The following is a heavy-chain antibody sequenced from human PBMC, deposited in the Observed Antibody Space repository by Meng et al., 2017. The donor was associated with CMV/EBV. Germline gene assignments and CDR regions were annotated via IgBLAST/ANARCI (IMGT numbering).Heavy chain of an antibody. Sequence: SETLSLTCSVSGGSIGTYHWSWIRQPPGKGLECIGYIDYSGRTNYNASLKSRATISLDTPKNPFSLKLTSVTSAYTAVYFCARLSSSYATVDMIDYYFGSWGQGILVTVSS. D-gene: IGHD3-22*01. J-gene: IGHJ4*02. CDR2: IDYSGRT. V-gene: IGHV4-59*01. CDR1: GGSIGTYH. CDR3: ARLSSSYATVDMIDYYFGS.